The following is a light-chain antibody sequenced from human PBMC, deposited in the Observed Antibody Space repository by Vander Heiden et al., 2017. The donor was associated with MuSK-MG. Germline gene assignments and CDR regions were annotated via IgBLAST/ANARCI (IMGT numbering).Light chain of an antibody. CDR2: TAS. J-gene: IGKJ4*01. V-gene: IGKV1-5*03. CDR3: QRDIAYPLT. Sequence: DIQMTQSPSTLSASVGDRVTITCRASHSVDSWLAWYQQKPGKAPRLLIYTASNLQSGVPFRFRGSGSGTEYTLSISSLQPDDFATYYCQRDIAYPLTFGGGTKVEIK. CDR1: HSVDSW.